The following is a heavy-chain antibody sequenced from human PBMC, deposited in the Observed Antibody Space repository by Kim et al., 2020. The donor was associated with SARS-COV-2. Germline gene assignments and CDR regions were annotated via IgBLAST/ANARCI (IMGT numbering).Heavy chain of an antibody. J-gene: IGHJ4*02. CDR1: GGTFSSYA. V-gene: IGHV1-69*13. D-gene: IGHD3-22*01. CDR3: ARANGSGYLLGGVYFDY. Sequence: SVKVSCKASGGTFSSYAISWVRQAPGQGLEWMGGIIPIFGTANYAQKFQGRVTITADESTSTAYMELSSLRSEDTAVYYCARANGSGYLLGGVYFDYWGQGTLVTVSS. CDR2: IIPIFGTA.